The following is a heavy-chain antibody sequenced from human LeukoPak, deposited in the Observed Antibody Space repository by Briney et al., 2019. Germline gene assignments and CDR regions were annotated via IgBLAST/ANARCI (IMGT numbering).Heavy chain of an antibody. CDR2: IYYSGRT. CDR1: GGSINSYY. J-gene: IGHJ3*02. D-gene: IGHD2-8*01. CDR3: ATLYAVRGALSFDM. V-gene: IGHV4-59*01. Sequence: SETLSLTCTDSGGSINSYYWSWIRQPPGKGLEWIAYIYYSGRTNYNPSLKSRVTISLDTSKNQFSLKLSSVTAADTAVYYCATLYAVRGALSFDMWGQGTMVTVSS.